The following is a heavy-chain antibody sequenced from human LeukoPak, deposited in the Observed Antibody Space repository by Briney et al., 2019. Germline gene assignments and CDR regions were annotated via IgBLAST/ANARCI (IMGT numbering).Heavy chain of an antibody. CDR3: ARGNSRPFDY. J-gene: IGHJ4*02. D-gene: IGHD6-13*01. CDR1: GGSFSGYY. CDR2: INHSGST. Sequence: PSETLSLTCAVYGGSFSGYYWSWIRQPPGKGLEWIGEINHSGSTNYNPSLKSRVTISVDTSKNQFSLKLSSVTAADTAVYYCARGNSRPFDYWGQGTLVTVSS. V-gene: IGHV4-34*01.